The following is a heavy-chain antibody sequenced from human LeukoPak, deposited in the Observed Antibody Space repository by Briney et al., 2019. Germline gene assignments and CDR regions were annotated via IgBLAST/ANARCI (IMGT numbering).Heavy chain of an antibody. J-gene: IGHJ4*02. V-gene: IGHV3-53*01. CDR2: IYTDGNT. D-gene: IGHD3-16*01. CDR1: GFTVTSTY. Sequence: GGSLRLSCAASGFTVTSTYMSWVRQAPGKGLEWVSVIYTDGNTYDADSVKGRFTISRDNSKNTVHLQMNSLRVDDTAVYYCARGCGLGWAADYWGQGTLVTVSS. CDR3: ARGCGLGWAADY.